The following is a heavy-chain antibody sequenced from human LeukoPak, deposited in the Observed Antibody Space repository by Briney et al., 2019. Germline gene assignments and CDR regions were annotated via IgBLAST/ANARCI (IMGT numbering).Heavy chain of an antibody. CDR3: ARGVVVPAAIDY. V-gene: IGHV3-48*03. CDR1: GFTFSSYE. Sequence: GGSLRLSCAASGFTFSSYEMNWVRQAPGKGLDWVSYISSSGNTIYYADSVKGRFPVSRDNAKNSLYLQMNSLRAEDTAVYYCARGVVVPAAIDYWGQGTLVTVSS. CDR2: ISSSGNTI. J-gene: IGHJ4*02. D-gene: IGHD2-2*01.